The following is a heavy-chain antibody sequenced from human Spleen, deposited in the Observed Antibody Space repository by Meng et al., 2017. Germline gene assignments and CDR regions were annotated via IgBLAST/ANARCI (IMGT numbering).Heavy chain of an antibody. Sequence: QVGLQQGGEGLLPRSATLSATWVAAGRSFSDYQWGWIRQPPGKGLELIREIHNSGSHNYKPYFKSRVTISVDTSKNQFSLILNSVTAADTAVYFCAGWERSGSGYYFDYWGQGTLVTVSS. J-gene: IGHJ4*02. V-gene: IGHV4-34*01. CDR1: GRSFSDYQ. D-gene: IGHD3-3*01. CDR2: IHNSGSH. CDR3: AGWERSGSGYYFDY.